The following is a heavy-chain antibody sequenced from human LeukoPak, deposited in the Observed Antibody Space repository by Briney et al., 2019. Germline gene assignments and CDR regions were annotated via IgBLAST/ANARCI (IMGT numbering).Heavy chain of an antibody. CDR1: GFTFSSYW. D-gene: IGHD6-13*01. CDR3: ARDRGSSWHPKLTYAFDI. Sequence: PGGSLRLSCAASGFTFSSYWMSWVRQAPGKGLEWVANIKQDGSEKYYVDSVKGRFTISRDNAKNSLYLQMNSLRAEDTAVYYCARDRGSSWHPKLTYAFDIWGQGTMVTVSS. CDR2: IKQDGSEK. V-gene: IGHV3-7*01. J-gene: IGHJ3*02.